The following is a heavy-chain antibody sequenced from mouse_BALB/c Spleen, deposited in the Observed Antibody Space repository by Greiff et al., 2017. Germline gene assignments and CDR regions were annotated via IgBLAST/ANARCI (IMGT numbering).Heavy chain of an antibody. D-gene: IGHD3-3*01. Sequence: LQHPGSELVRPGASVKLSCKASGYTFTSYWMHWVKQRPGQGLEWIGNIYPGSGSTNYDEKFKSKATLTVDTSSSTAYIQLSSLTSEDSAVYYCTREGLGPFAYWGQGTLVTVSA. CDR2: IYPGSGST. J-gene: IGHJ3*01. CDR3: TREGLGPFAY. V-gene: IGHV1S22*01. CDR1: GYTFTSYW.